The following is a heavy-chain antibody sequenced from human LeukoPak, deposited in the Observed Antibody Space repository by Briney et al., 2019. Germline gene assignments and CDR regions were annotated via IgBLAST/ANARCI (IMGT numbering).Heavy chain of an antibody. CDR1: GYSISSSNW. D-gene: IGHD2-2*01. J-gene: IGHJ4*02. CDR3: ALSSTIPHYFDY. V-gene: IGHV4-28*01. Sequence: SDTLSLTCAVSGYSISSSNWWGWIRQPPGKGLEWIGYIYHSGSTNYNPSLKSRVTISVDTSKNQFSLKLSSVTAADTAVYYCALSSTIPHYFDYWGQGTLATVSS. CDR2: IYHSGST.